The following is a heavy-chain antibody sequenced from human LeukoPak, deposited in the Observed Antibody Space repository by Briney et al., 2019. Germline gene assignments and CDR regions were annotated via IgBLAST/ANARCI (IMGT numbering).Heavy chain of an antibody. J-gene: IGHJ6*03. CDR2: INPNSGGT. Sequence: ASVKVSCKASGYTFTGYYMHWVRQAPGQGLEWMGWINPNSGGTNYAQKFQGRVTMTRDTSISTAYMELSRLRPDDTAVYYCARAGASNNDYGDFYYYYYMDVWGKGTTVTISS. V-gene: IGHV1-2*02. CDR3: ARAGASNNDYGDFYYYYYMDV. D-gene: IGHD4-17*01. CDR1: GYTFTGYY.